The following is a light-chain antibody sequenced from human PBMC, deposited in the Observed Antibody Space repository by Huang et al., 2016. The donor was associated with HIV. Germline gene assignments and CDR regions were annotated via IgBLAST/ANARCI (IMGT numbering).Light chain of an antibody. J-gene: IGKJ2*01. CDR3: QQYNTYLYT. V-gene: IGKV1-5*03. CDR1: QNIKTW. Sequence: DIQMTQSPSTLSASVGDRVTITCRASQNIKTWLAWYQQKPGKAPNLLIYRASSLQSGVPSRFTGSGSGTEFTLTITSLQPDDLATYYCQQYNTYLYTFGQGTKLEIK. CDR2: RAS.